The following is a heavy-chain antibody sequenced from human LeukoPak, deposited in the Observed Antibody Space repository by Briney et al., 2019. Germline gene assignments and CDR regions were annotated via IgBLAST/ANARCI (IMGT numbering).Heavy chain of an antibody. J-gene: IGHJ4*02. CDR3: ARTTTPHYYGSGSYALGY. D-gene: IGHD3-10*01. CDR1: EFTFSTYA. CDR2: ISYDGSNK. Sequence: GRSLRLSCAASEFTFSTYAMHWVRQGPGKGLEWVAVISYDGSNKYYADSVKGRFTISRDNSKNTLYLQMSSLSAEDTAVYYCARTTTPHYYGSGSYALGYWGQGTLVTVPS. V-gene: IGHV3-30-3*01.